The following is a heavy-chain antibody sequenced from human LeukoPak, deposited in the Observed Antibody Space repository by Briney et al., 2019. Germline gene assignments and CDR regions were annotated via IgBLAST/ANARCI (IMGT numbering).Heavy chain of an antibody. Sequence: ASVKVSCKASGYTFISFDINWVRQATGQGLEWMGWMNPNSGNTGYAQKFQGRVTMTRNTSISTAYMELSSLRSEDTAVYYCARDVLVGRTAWWFDPWGQGTLVTVSS. D-gene: IGHD2-15*01. J-gene: IGHJ5*02. V-gene: IGHV1-8*01. CDR1: GYTFISFD. CDR2: MNPNSGNT. CDR3: ARDVLVGRTAWWFDP.